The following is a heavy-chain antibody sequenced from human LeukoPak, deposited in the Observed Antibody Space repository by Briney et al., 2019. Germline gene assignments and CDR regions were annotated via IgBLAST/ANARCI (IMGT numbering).Heavy chain of an antibody. Sequence: GGSLRLSCGASGFNVRSSYMSWVRQAPGKGLEWVSVIYSGGSIYYADSVKGRFTISRDNSKNTLNLQMNSLRAEDTAVYYCAKVDVSTVSLDYWGQGTLVTVSS. CDR2: IYSGGSI. CDR3: AKVDVSTVSLDY. J-gene: IGHJ4*02. V-gene: IGHV3-66*01. D-gene: IGHD4-11*01. CDR1: GFNVRSSY.